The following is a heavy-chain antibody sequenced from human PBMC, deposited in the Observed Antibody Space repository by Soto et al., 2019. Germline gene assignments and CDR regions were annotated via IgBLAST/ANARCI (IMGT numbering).Heavy chain of an antibody. CDR3: ARDQTGITTAGGGPIDR. CDR1: GFTFSTHA. Sequence: GGSLRLSCAASGFTFSTHAMHWVRQAPGKGLECVAIVSFDGSNKYYADSVKGRFTISRDNSKNTLYLQMSGLTPEDTAFYYCARDQTGITTAGGGPIDRWGQGTLVTAPQ. J-gene: IGHJ5*02. V-gene: IGHV3-30-3*01. D-gene: IGHD6-13*01. CDR2: VSFDGSNK.